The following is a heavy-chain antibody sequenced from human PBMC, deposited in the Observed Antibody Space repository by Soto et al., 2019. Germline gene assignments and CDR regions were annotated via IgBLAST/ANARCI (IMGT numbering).Heavy chain of an antibody. J-gene: IGHJ5*02. Sequence: QLQLVQSGAELKKPGASVKVSCEASGYSFSKYDISWLRQAPGQGPEWMGRISPKSANTNYAQKFQGRVTLTADTSTSTAYMELRGLRSDDTAVYYCATSYDSGFDPWGQGTLVTVSS. CDR2: ISPKSANT. CDR3: ATSYDSGFDP. V-gene: IGHV1-18*04. D-gene: IGHD5-12*01. CDR1: GYSFSKYD.